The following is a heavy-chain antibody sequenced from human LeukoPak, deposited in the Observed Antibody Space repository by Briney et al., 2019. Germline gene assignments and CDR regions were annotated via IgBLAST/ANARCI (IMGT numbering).Heavy chain of an antibody. CDR3: AFGPHQQWLLADY. V-gene: IGHV3-23*01. CDR1: GVSFSSYA. Sequence: PGGSLRLSCAVSGVSFSSYAVGWVRQTPGKGLQLVSTITGSGDSPFYADSVNGRFTVPRDNSKNTLYLQMSSLRADDTALYYCAFGPHQQWLLADYWGQGTLVTVSS. D-gene: IGHD6-19*01. J-gene: IGHJ4*02. CDR2: ITGSGDSP.